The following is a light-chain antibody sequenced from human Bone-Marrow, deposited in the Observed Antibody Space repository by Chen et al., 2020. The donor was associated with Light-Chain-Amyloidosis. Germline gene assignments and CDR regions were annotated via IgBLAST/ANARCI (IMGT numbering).Light chain of an antibody. CDR1: SSDVGGYNY. J-gene: IGLJ1*01. CDR2: DVS. CDR3: SSYTGGNSPYV. Sequence: QYALTQPPSASGSHGPSVTISCTRTSSDVGGYNYVSWYQQHPGKAPKLMIYDVSKRPSGVPDRFSGSKSANTASLTVSGLQAEDEADYYCSSYTGGNSPYVFGTGTKVTVL. V-gene: IGLV2-8*01.